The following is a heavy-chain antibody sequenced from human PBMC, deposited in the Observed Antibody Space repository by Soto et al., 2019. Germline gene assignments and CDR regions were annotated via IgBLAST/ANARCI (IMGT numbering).Heavy chain of an antibody. CDR2: ISGSGGST. CDR1: GFTFSSYA. D-gene: IGHD2-15*01. Sequence: PGGSLRLSCAASGFTFSSYAMSWVRQAPGKGLEWVSAISGSGGSTYYADSVKGRFTISRDNSKNTLYLQMNSLRAEDTAVYYCAKDSRSYCSGGSCTKFDPWGQGTLVTVSS. CDR3: AKDSRSYCSGGSCTKFDP. J-gene: IGHJ5*02. V-gene: IGHV3-23*01.